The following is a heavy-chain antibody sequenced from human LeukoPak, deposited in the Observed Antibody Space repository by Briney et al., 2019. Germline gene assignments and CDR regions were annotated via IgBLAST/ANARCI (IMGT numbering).Heavy chain of an antibody. CDR3: ASAWLQGSDAFDI. Sequence: SETLSLTCTVSGDSISSTTYYWGWIRQPPGKGLEWIGSIYYSGSTNYNPSLKSRVTISVDTSKNQFSLKLSSVTAADTAVYYCASAWLQGSDAFDIWGQGTMVTVSS. D-gene: IGHD2-15*01. V-gene: IGHV4-39*07. J-gene: IGHJ3*02. CDR2: IYYSGST. CDR1: GDSISSTTYY.